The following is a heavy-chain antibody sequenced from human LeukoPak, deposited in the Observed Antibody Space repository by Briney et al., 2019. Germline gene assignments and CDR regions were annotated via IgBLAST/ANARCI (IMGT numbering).Heavy chain of an antibody. V-gene: IGHV3-23*01. Sequence: PGGSLRLSCATSGFSFGSYAMSWVRQAPGKGLEWVSSISGSGMLTYYADSVRGRFTISRDNSKNTLYLQMSSFRAEDTATFYCAKYYYDSGGRGNDAFDVWGQGTLVTVSS. CDR3: AKYYYDSGGRGNDAFDV. D-gene: IGHD3-22*01. CDR1: GFSFGSYA. CDR2: ISGSGMLT. J-gene: IGHJ3*01.